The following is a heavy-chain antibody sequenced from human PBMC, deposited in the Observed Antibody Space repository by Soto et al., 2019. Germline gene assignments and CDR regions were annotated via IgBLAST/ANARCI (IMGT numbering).Heavy chain of an antibody. CDR2: ISGSGGST. V-gene: IGHV3-23*01. CDR1: GFTSSSYA. J-gene: IGHJ4*02. D-gene: IGHD6-6*01. Sequence: GGSLRLSCAASGFTSSSYAMSWVRQAPGKGLEWVSAISGSGGSTYYADSVKGRFTISRDNSKNTLYLQMNSLRAEDTAVYYCAKVSSAPASIAARPGHANYWGQGTLVTVSS. CDR3: AKVSSAPASIAARPGHANY.